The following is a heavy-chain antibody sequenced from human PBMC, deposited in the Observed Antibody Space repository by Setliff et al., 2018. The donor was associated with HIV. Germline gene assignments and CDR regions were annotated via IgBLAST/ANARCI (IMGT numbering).Heavy chain of an antibody. D-gene: IGHD5-12*01. CDR2: LYYSGST. CDR1: GYSVSSGYY. CDR3: ARVVPREVAPGGFDI. Sequence: SETLSLTCAVSGYSVSSGYYWGWIRQPPGKGLEWIASLYYSGSTYYAPSLKSRVTISVDTSKNQFSLKLTSVTAADTAVYFCARVVPREVAPGGFDIWGQGTMVTVSS. J-gene: IGHJ3*02. V-gene: IGHV4-38-2*01.